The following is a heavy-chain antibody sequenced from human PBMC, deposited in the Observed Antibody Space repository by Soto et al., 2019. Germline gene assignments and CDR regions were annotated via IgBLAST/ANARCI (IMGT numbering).Heavy chain of an antibody. V-gene: IGHV1-18*01. CDR1: GYTFTSYG. J-gene: IGHJ4*02. Sequence: EASVKVSCKASGYTFTSYGISWVRQAPGQGLEWMGWISAYNGNTNYAQKLQGRVIMTTDTSTSTIYMELGSLTSDDTAVYYCATEAGTTYDPYDYWGQGTLVTVSS. CDR3: ATEAGTTYDPYDY. CDR2: ISAYNGNT. D-gene: IGHD5-12*01.